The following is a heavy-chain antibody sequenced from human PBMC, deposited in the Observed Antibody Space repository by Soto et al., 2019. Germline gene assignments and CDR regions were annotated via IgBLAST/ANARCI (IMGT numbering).Heavy chain of an antibody. J-gene: IGHJ4*02. CDR1: GDSISTFY. D-gene: IGHD3-22*01. Sequence: PSETLSLTCTVSGDSISTFYWGWMRQSPGKELEWIGYVYYTGSTNYNPSLKSRVTISVDRSKNQFSLELTSANAADTAVYYCARGRTVRNYADDSSDYFYFFDYWGQGTLVTVSS. V-gene: IGHV4-59*01. CDR2: VYYTGST. CDR3: ARGRTVRNYADDSSDYFYFFDY.